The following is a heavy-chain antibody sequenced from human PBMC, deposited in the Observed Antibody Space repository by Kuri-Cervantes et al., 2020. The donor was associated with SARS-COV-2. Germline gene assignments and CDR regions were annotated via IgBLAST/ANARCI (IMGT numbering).Heavy chain of an antibody. Sequence: SETLSLTCTVSGGSISSSSYYWGWIRQPPGKGLEWIGSIYYSGSTYYNPSLKSRVTISVDTSKNQFSLMLRSVTAADTAVYYCARQGPSTETTWGTFDSWGQGTLVTVSS. J-gene: IGHJ4*02. CDR1: GGSISSSSYY. CDR3: ARQGPSTETTWGTFDS. D-gene: IGHD4-17*01. V-gene: IGHV4-39*01. CDR2: IYYSGST.